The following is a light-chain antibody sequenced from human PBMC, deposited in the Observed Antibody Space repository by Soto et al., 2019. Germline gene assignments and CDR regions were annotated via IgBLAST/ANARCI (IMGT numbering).Light chain of an antibody. CDR2: LTS. CDR3: QQSYSCPYS. Sequence: DIQMTQSPSSLSASVGDRVTITCRASRSIGNYLNWYQQKPESAPKLLIYLTSSLQSGVPSRFSGSGSGTDFTLTISSLQPEDFETYYCQQSYSCPYSFGQGTKVDIK. V-gene: IGKV1-39*01. J-gene: IGKJ2*01. CDR1: RSIGNY.